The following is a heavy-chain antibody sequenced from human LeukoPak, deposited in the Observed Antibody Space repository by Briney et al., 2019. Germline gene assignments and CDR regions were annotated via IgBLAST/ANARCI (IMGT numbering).Heavy chain of an antibody. J-gene: IGHJ4*02. CDR2: INHSGST. D-gene: IGHD2-15*01. CDR1: GGSFSGYY. Sequence: SETLSLTCAVYGGSFSGYYWSWIRQPPGKGLEWIGEINHSGSTYYNPSLKSRVTISVDRSKNQFSLKLSSVTAADTAVYYCARVLGSGYSDYWGQGTLVTVSS. CDR3: ARVLGSGYSDY. V-gene: IGHV4-34*01.